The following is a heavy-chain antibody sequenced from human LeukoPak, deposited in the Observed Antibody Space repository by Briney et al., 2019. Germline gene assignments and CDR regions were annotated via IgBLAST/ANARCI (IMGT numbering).Heavy chain of an antibody. CDR1: GGTFSSYA. V-gene: IGHV1-69*01. J-gene: IGHJ4*02. Sequence: GASVKVSCKASGGTFSSYAISWVRQAPGQGLEWMGGIIPIFGTANYAQKFQSRVTIAADESTSTAYMELSSLRSEDTAVYYCRYSSSAQYFDYWGQGTLVTVSS. CDR2: IIPIFGTA. CDR3: RYSSSAQYFDY. D-gene: IGHD6-6*01.